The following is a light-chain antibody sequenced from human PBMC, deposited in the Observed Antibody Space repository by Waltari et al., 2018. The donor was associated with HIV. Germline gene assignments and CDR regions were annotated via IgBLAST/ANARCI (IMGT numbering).Light chain of an antibody. CDR1: ESVNSN. CDR2: GAS. J-gene: IGKJ5*01. V-gene: IGKV3D-15*01. Sequence: EIVMIQSPGTLSVSPGERATLSCRASESVNSNLAWYQQTPGQAPELLICGASTRATAIASRFSGSASGTEFTRTISRLQSEDFAVYYCQQYDKWPLTFGQGTRLEIK. CDR3: QQYDKWPLT.